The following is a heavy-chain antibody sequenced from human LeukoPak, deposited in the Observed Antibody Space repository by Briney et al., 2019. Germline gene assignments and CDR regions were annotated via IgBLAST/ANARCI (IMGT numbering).Heavy chain of an antibody. CDR1: GFNFNHYE. J-gene: IGHJ5*01. D-gene: IGHD1-26*01. V-gene: IGHV3-48*03. CDR2: ISGSGSVI. Sequence: PGGSLRLSCATSGFNFNHYELNWVRQAPGKGLEWVSYISGSGSVIKYADSVMGRFTISRDATNNSLFLQMNSLRAEDTAVYYCARGDQWDLRIANCLDSWGEGTLVTVSS. CDR3: ARGDQWDLRIANCLDS.